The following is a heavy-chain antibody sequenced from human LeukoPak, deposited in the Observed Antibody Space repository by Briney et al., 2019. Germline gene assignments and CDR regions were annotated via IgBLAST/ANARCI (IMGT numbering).Heavy chain of an antibody. CDR3: EKMEGYFDY. CDR1: GSIPFSSYS. J-gene: IGHJ4*02. CDR2: ITSIGETT. Sequence: PGGSLRLSCSASGSIPFSSYSMSWVRQAPGKGLEWVSAITSIGETTHYADSVKNRFTISSDNSKNMVYLQINSLRAEDAATYYCEKMEGYFDYWGEGSLVTVSS. V-gene: IGHV3-23*01. D-gene: IGHD3-3*01.